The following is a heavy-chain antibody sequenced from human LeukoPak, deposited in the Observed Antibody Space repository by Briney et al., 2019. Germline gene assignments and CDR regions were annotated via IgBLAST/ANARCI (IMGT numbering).Heavy chain of an antibody. CDR2: ISGSGGST. D-gene: IGHD3-9*01. V-gene: IGHV3-23*01. J-gene: IGHJ4*02. CDR1: GFTFSSYA. CDR3: AKDFTYYDILTGYYLRGGFDY. Sequence: GGSLRLSCAASGFTFSSYAMSWVRQAPGKGLGWVSAISGSGGSTYYADSVKGRFTISRDNSKNTLYLQMNSLRAEDTAVYYCAKDFTYYDILTGYYLRGGFDYWGQGTLVTVSS.